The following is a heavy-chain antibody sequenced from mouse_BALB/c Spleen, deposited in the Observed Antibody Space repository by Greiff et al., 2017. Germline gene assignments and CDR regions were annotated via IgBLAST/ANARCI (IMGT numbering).Heavy chain of an antibody. J-gene: IGHJ3*01. D-gene: IGHD2-2*01. CDR3: ARDHGYDWFAY. CDR2: IWAGGST. Sequence: QVQLKESGPGLVAPSQSLSITCTVSGFSLTSYGVHWVRQPPGKGLEWLGVIWAGGSTNYNSALMSRLSISKDNSKSQVFLKMNSLQTDDTAMYYCARDHGYDWFAYWGQGTLVTVSA. CDR1: GFSLTSYG. V-gene: IGHV2-9*02.